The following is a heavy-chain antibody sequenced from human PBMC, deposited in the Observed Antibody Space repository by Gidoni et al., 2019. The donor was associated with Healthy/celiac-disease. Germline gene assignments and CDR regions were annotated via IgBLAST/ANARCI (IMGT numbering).Heavy chain of an antibody. V-gene: IGHV1-3*01. CDR2: INAGNGNT. Sequence: QVQLVQSGAEVKKPGASVKVSCKASGYTFTSYAMHWVRQAPGQRLEWMGWINAGNGNTKYSQKYQGRVTITRDTSASTAYMELSSLRSEDTAVYYCARSSTVTPPAGYFDLWGRGTLVTVSS. J-gene: IGHJ2*01. CDR3: ARSSTVTPPAGYFDL. CDR1: GYTFTSYA. D-gene: IGHD4-17*01.